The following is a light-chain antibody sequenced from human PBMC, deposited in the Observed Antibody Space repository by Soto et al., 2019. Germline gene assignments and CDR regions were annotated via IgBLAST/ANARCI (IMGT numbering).Light chain of an antibody. Sequence: IPMKPAPISPSSSVGGRGTIPFPANQSISSYLNWYQQKPGKAPKLLIYAASSLQSGVPSRFSGSGSGTDFTLTISSLQPEDFATYYCQQSYSTPRLTFGGGTQVDIK. V-gene: IGKV1-39*01. J-gene: IGKJ4*01. CDR1: QSISSY. CDR3: QQSYSTPRLT. CDR2: AAS.